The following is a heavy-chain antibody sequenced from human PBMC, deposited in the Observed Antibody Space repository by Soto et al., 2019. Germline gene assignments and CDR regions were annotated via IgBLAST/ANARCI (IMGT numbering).Heavy chain of an antibody. CDR2: ISYDGTNK. V-gene: IGHV3-30-3*01. CDR1: GFSFSISP. Sequence: GGSLRLSCAASGFSFSISPMHWVRQAPGKGPEWVALISYDGTNKFYADSVKGRFTISRDDSKSTLYLQVDSLRPEDAAVYYCARDPKTSGGQHWAFNYFDSWGQGTLVTVSS. D-gene: IGHD7-27*01. J-gene: IGHJ4*02. CDR3: ARDPKTSGGQHWAFNYFDS.